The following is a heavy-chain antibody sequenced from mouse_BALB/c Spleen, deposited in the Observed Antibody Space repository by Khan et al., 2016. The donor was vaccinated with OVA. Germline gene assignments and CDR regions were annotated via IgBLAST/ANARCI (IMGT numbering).Heavy chain of an antibody. V-gene: IGHV3-1*02. CDR2: ITYSGST. D-gene: IGHD1-2*01. CDR1: GYSITSGYG. CDR3: ARAARIKY. J-gene: IGHJ2*01. Sequence: EVQLQESGPGLVKPSQSLSLSCTVTGYSITSGYGWSWIRRFPGNKLECMGIITYSGSTNYNPSLKSRTSITRDKSKNQFFLQLNAVTTEDTATYYCARAARIKYWGQGTTLTVSS.